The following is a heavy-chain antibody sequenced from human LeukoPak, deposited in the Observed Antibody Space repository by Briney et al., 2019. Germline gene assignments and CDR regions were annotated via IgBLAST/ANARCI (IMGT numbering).Heavy chain of an antibody. V-gene: IGHV4-61*02. CDR3: AREGSSSPHYYYYGMDV. J-gene: IGHJ6*02. CDR1: GGSISSSSYY. D-gene: IGHD6-6*01. Sequence: SETLSLTCTVSGGSISSSSYYWSWIRQPAGKGLEWIGRIYTSGSTNYNPSLKSRVTMSVDTSKNQFSLKLSSVTAADTAVYYCAREGSSSPHYYYYGMDVWGQGTTVTVSS. CDR2: IYTSGST.